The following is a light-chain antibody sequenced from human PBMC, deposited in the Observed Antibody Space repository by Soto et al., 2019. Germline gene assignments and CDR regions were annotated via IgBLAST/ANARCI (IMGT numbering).Light chain of an antibody. V-gene: IGKV2-30*01. Sequence: DVVMTQSPLSLPVTLGQPASISCRSSQSLVYGDGNTYLNWFQQRPGQSPRRLIYKVSNRDSGVPDRFSGSGSGTDFTLKISRVEAEDVGVYYCMQGTHLLTFGGGTKVEIK. J-gene: IGKJ4*01. CDR2: KVS. CDR1: QSLVYGDGNTY. CDR3: MQGTHLLT.